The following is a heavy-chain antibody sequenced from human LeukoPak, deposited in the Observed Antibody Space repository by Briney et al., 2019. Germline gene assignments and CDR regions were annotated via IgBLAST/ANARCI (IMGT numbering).Heavy chain of an antibody. V-gene: IGHV3-11*04. CDR3: ARDLSGGTFDY. Sequence: GGSLRLSCAASGFTFSNAWMSWVRQAPGKGLEWVSYISSSGSTIYYADSVKGRFTISRDNAKNSLYLQMNSLRAEDTAVYYCARDLSGGTFDYWGQGTLVTVSS. D-gene: IGHD1-26*01. CDR1: GFTFSNAW. J-gene: IGHJ4*02. CDR2: ISSSGSTI.